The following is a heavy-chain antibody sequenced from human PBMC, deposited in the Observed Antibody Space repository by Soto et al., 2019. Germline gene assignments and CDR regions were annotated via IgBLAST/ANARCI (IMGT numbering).Heavy chain of an antibody. CDR1: GYTFTSYA. CDR3: ARGQDARYSSGNPYDY. J-gene: IGHJ4*02. D-gene: IGHD6-19*01. Sequence: ASVKVSCKASGYTFTSYAMHWVRQAPGQRLEWMGWINAGNGNTKYSQKFQGRVTITRDTSASTAYMELSSLRSEDTAVYYCARGQDARYSSGNPYDYWGQGTLVTVSS. V-gene: IGHV1-3*01. CDR2: INAGNGNT.